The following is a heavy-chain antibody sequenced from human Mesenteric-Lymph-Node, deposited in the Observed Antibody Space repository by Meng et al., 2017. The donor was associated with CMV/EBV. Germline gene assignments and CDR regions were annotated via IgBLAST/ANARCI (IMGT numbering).Heavy chain of an antibody. J-gene: IGHJ4*02. CDR2: INQSGRN. D-gene: IGHD3-9*01. V-gene: IGHV4-34*01. Sequence: GGGMLKIWWSGCVTGGVYDGLCSGYYWNWMRQPLAKGLEWIGEINQSGRNTYNPYFTSRIILSVDTSTNQISLNMSSVTAADTAVYYCARGCSYDTLTGYFDYWGQGALVTVSS. CDR1: DGLCSGYY. CDR3: ARGCSYDTLTGYFDY.